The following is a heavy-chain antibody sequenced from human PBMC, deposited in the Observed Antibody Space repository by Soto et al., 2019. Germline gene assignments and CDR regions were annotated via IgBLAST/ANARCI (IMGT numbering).Heavy chain of an antibody. Sequence: EVQLLESGGGLVQPGGSLRLSCAASGFTFSSYAMSWVRQAPGKGLEWVSAISGSGGSTYYADSVKGRFTISRDNSKNTLYLQMNRLRAEDTAVYYCAKPFFGGYCSGGSCYTFDYWGQGTLVTVSS. CDR2: ISGSGGST. V-gene: IGHV3-23*01. D-gene: IGHD2-15*01. J-gene: IGHJ4*02. CDR3: AKPFFGGYCSGGSCYTFDY. CDR1: GFTFSSYA.